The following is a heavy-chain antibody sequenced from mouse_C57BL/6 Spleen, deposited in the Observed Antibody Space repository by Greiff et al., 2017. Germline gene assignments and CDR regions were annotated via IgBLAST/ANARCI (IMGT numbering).Heavy chain of an antibody. V-gene: IGHV1-69*01. CDR3: ARRDYGNFDY. D-gene: IGHD1-1*01. J-gene: IGHJ2*01. CDR1: GYTFTSYW. CDR2: IDPSDSYT. Sequence: QVHVKQPGAELVMPGASVKLSCKASGYTFTSYWMHWVKQRPGQGLEWIGEIDPSDSYTNYNQKFKGKSTLTVDKSSSTAYMQLSSLTSEDSAVYYCARRDYGNFDYWGQGTTLTVSS.